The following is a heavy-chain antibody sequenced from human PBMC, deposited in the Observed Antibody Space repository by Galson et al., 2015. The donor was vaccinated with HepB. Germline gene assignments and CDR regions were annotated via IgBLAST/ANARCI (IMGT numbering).Heavy chain of an antibody. J-gene: IGHJ3*01. V-gene: IGHV3-21*01. Sequence: SLRLSCAASGFTFSDYNMNWVRQAPGKGLEYVSSISAFSHYIYNAASVTGRFTISRDDAKDSLYLQMYSLRAEDTAVYYCARVLGSRAHAFDLWGQGTMVIVSS. CDR2: ISAFSHYI. CDR1: GFTFSDYN. D-gene: IGHD1-26*01. CDR3: ARVLGSRAHAFDL.